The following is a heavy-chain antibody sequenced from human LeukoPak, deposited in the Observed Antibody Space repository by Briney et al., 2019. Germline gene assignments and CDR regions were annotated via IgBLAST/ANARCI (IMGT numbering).Heavy chain of an antibody. D-gene: IGHD3-3*01. V-gene: IGHV3-30-3*01. Sequence: PGGSLRLSCAASGFTFSSYAMHWVRQAPGKGLEWVAVISYDGSNKYYADSVKGRFTISRDNSKNTLYLQMNSLRAEDTAVYYCAKETYYDFWSGSDGSYYYGMDVWGQGTTVTVSS. CDR1: GFTFSSYA. CDR3: AKETYYDFWSGSDGSYYYGMDV. CDR2: ISYDGSNK. J-gene: IGHJ6*02.